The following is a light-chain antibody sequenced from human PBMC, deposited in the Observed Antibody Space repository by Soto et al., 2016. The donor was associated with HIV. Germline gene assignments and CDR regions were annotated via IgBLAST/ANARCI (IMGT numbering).Light chain of an antibody. CDR2: LIS. V-gene: IGKV1-17*01. J-gene: IGKJ1*01. CDR1: QGIGNE. CDR3: QQSYSTPWT. Sequence: DIQMTQSPPSLSASVGDRVSITCRSSQGIGNELGWYQQKPGRAPKRLIYLISTLQSGVPSRFSGSGSGTEFTLTISSLQPEDVATYYCQQSYSTPWTFGQGTKVEIK.